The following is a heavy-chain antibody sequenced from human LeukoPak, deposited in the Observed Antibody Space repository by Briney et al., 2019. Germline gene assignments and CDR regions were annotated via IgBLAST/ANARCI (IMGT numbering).Heavy chain of an antibody. CDR3: ARGSDIAMVRGGFYFEH. V-gene: IGHV4-39*06. J-gene: IGHJ4*02. CDR2: VYYSGNA. CDR1: GDSLIRSSYY. D-gene: IGHD3-10*01. Sequence: SETLSLTCTVSGDSLIRSSYYWGCIRQPPGKGPEWIGNVYYSGNAYYSPFFSSRVTMSVDTSKNQFTPKLSSAPAADRAVYYCARGSDIAMVRGGFYFEHWGQGALMTVSS.